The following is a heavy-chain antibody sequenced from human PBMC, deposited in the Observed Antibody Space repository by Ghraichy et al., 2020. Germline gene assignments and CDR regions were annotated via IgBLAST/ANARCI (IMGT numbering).Heavy chain of an antibody. CDR3: ATRPYYDILTGYGGLDY. CDR2: ISGSGGST. D-gene: IGHD3-9*01. J-gene: IGHJ4*02. CDR1: GFTFSSYA. Sequence: GGSLRLSCAASGFTFSSYAMSWVRQAPGKGLEWVSAISGSGGSTYYADPVKGRFTISRDNSKNTLYLQMNSLRAEDTAVYYCATRPYYDILTGYGGLDYWGQGTLVTVSS. V-gene: IGHV3-23*01.